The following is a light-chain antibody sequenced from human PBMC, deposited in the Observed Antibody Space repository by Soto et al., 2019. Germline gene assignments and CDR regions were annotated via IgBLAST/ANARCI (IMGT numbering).Light chain of an antibody. CDR2: DVS. CDR3: CSYAGSYTYV. V-gene: IGLV2-11*01. CDR1: SSDVGGYNY. J-gene: IGLJ1*01. Sequence: QSALTQPRSVSGSPGQSVTISCIGTSSDVGGYNYVSWYQQHPGKAPKLMIYDVSKRPSGVPGRFFGSKSGNTASLTISGLQAEDEADYYCCSYAGSYTYVFGTGTKVTVL.